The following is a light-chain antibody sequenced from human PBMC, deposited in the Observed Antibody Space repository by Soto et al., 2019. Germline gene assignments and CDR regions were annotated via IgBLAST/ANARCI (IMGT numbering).Light chain of an antibody. CDR1: QSVSSSY. Sequence: EIVLTQSPGTLSLSPGERATLSCRASQSVSSSYLAWYQQKPGQAPRLLIYGALSRATGIPDRFSGSGSGTDFTLTISRLEAEDFAVYYCQQYGSSPLTFGGGTKVEIK. CDR3: QQYGSSPLT. CDR2: GAL. V-gene: IGKV3-20*01. J-gene: IGKJ4*01.